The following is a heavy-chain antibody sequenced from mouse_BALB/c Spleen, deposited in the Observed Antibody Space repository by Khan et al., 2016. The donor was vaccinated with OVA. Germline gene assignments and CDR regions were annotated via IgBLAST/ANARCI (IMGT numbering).Heavy chain of an antibody. Sequence: DVMLVESGGGLVKPGGSLKLSCEVSGFAFNSYDMSWVRQTPEKRLEWVATISSTGTYTYYPDSVKGRFTISRDTDRNTLYLQRSSGRSEVTTLYYCTRPSYYGNPWFTYWGQGTLVTVSA. V-gene: IGHV5-9*02. CDR3: TRPSYYGNPWFTY. CDR2: ISSTGTYT. CDR1: GFAFNSYD. J-gene: IGHJ3*01. D-gene: IGHD2-10*01.